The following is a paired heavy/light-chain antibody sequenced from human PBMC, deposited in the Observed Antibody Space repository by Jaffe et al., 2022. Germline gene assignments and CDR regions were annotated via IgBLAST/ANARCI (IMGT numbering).Light chain of an antibody. CDR2: KDS. CDR1: ALPKQY. Sequence: SYELTQPPSVSVSPGQTARITCSGDALPKQYAYWYQQKPGQAPVLVIYKDSERPSGIPERFSGSSSGTTVTLTISGVQAEDEADYYCQSADSSGTCVVFGGGTKLTVL. J-gene: IGLJ2*01. V-gene: IGLV3-25*03. CDR3: QSADSSGTCVV.
Heavy chain of an antibody. Sequence: EVQLLESGGGLVQPGGSLRLSCAASGFTFSSYAMSWVRQAPGKGLEWVSAISGSGGSTYYADSVKGRFTISRDNSKNTLYLQMNSLRAEDTAVYYCAKDISQESITHLGELSFLAFDIWGQGTMVTVSS. D-gene: IGHD3-16*02. V-gene: IGHV3-23*01. CDR1: GFTFSSYA. J-gene: IGHJ3*02. CDR3: AKDISQESITHLGELSFLAFDI. CDR2: ISGSGGST.